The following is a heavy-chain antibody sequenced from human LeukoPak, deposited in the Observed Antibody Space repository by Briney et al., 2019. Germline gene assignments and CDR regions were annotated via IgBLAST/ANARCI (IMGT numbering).Heavy chain of an antibody. Sequence: GASVKVSCTASGYTFTSHDINWVRQATGQGLEWMGWMNPNSGNTGYAQKFQGRVTMTRNTSISTAYMELSSLRSEDTAVYYCARPGGLATVTGEGMDVWGQGTTVTVSS. CDR3: ARPGGLATVTGEGMDV. CDR2: MNPNSGNT. J-gene: IGHJ6*02. V-gene: IGHV1-8*01. CDR1: GYTFTSHD. D-gene: IGHD4-17*01.